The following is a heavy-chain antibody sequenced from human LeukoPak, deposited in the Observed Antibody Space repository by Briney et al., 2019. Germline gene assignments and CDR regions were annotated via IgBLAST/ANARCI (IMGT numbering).Heavy chain of an antibody. CDR3: ARRRDGDYN. CDR1: GGSISSSSYY. D-gene: IGHD4-17*01. V-gene: IGHV4-39*01. J-gene: IGHJ4*02. CDR2: IHYSGRT. Sequence: SETLSLTCTVSGGSISSSSYYWGWIRQPPGKGLEWIASIHYSGRTYYTPSLKSRVTISVDTSKNQFSLRLSSLTAADTAVYYCARRRDGDYNWGQGTLVTVSS.